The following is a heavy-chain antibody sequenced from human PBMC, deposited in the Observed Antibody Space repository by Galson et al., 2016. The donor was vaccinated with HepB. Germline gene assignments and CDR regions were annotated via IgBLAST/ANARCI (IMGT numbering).Heavy chain of an antibody. J-gene: IGHJ5*02. CDR2: IYFSGNT. D-gene: IGHD3-22*01. CDR1: GGSISSGDYY. Sequence: PLSLTCTVSGGSISSGDYYWSWIRQPPGKGLEWIVNIYFSGNTQYNPTLGSLVTMSVDRSKNQFFLTLSSVTAADTAVYSCVRDDSRGYYYGTWVDPWGQGIPVIVSS. CDR3: VRDDSRGYYYGTWVDP. V-gene: IGHV4-30-4*01.